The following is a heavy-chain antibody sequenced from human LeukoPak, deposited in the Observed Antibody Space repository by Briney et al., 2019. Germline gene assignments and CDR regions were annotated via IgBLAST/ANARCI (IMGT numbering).Heavy chain of an antibody. D-gene: IGHD6-19*01. V-gene: IGHV4-4*02. CDR1: GGSISSSNW. Sequence: SETLSLTCAVSGGSISSSNWWSWVRQPPGKGLEWIGEIYHSGSTNYNPSLKNRVTISVDRSKNQFSLKLSSVTAADTAVYYCARWQWLVPDYWGQGILVTVSS. CDR2: IYHSGST. J-gene: IGHJ4*02. CDR3: ARWQWLVPDY.